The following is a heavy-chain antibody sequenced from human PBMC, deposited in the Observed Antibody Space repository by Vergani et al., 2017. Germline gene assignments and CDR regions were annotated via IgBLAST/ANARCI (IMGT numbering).Heavy chain of an antibody. J-gene: IGHJ6*03. CDR3: ARGREYSYGPADYYYYYMDV. CDR1: GGSISSYY. V-gene: IGHV4-59*01. CDR2: IYYSGST. D-gene: IGHD5-18*01. Sequence: QVQLQESGPGLVKPSETLSLTCTVSGGSISSYYWSWIRQPPGKGLEWIGYIYYSGSTNYNPSLKSRVTISVDTSKNQFSLKLSSVTPADTAVYSCARGREYSYGPADYYYYYMDVWGKGTTVTVSS.